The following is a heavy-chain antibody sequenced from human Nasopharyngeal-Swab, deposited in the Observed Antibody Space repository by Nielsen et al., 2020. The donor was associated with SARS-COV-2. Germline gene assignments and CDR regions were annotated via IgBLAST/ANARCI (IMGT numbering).Heavy chain of an antibody. J-gene: IGHJ6*02. V-gene: IGHV3-30-3*01. Sequence: GESLKISCAASGFTFSSYAMHWVRQAPGKGLEWVAVISYDGGNKYYADSVKGRFTISRDNSKNTLYLQMNSLRAEDTAVYYCAREAMVRGKPTIYYYYGMDVWGQGTTVTVSS. CDR1: GFTFSSYA. CDR2: ISYDGGNK. D-gene: IGHD3-10*01. CDR3: AREAMVRGKPTIYYYYGMDV.